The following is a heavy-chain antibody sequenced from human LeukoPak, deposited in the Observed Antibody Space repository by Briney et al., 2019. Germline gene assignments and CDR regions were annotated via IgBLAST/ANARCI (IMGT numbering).Heavy chain of an antibody. D-gene: IGHD3-22*01. V-gene: IGHV5-51*01. J-gene: IGHJ6*02. CDR1: GYSFTSYW. CDR2: IYPGDSDT. CDR3: ARSRGSGYYGRTPPKTYYYYGMDV. Sequence: GESLQISCKGSGYSFTSYWIGWVRQLPGKGLEWMGIIYPGDSDTRYSPSFQGQVTISADKSISTAYLQWSSLKASDTAMYYCARSRGSGYYGRTPPKTYYYYGMDVWGQGTTVTVSS.